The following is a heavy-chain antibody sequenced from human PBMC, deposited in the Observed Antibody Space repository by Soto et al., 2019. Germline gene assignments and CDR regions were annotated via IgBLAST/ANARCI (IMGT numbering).Heavy chain of an antibody. D-gene: IGHD2-2*01. CDR2: IIPMFGTA. CDR1: GGTFSTYT. J-gene: IGHJ6*02. V-gene: IGHV1-69*12. CDR3: ARRYCISTSCHYYGMDV. Sequence: QVQLVQSGAEVKKPGSSVKVSCKASGGTFSTYTINWVRQAPGQGLEWMGGIIPMFGTANYAQKFQGRVTITADESTSTAYMELSSQRSEDTAVYYCARRYCISTSCHYYGMDVWGQGTTVTVSS.